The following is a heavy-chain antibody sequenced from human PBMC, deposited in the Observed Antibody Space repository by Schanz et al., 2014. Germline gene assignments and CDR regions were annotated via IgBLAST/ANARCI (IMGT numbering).Heavy chain of an antibody. D-gene: IGHD3-22*01. J-gene: IGHJ3*02. V-gene: IGHV3-74*01. CDR1: GFTFTSHW. CDR2: INSVGSNT. CDR3: ARKMKVGVYGCKAHDSLDI. Sequence: EVQLVQSGGGLVQPGGSLRLSCAASGFTFTSHWMHWVRQDPGKGLVWVARINSVGSNTDYADSVTGRFTISRDNAKNTLYLQMNTLRAEDTAVYYCARKMKVGVYGCKAHDSLDIWGQGTMVTVSS.